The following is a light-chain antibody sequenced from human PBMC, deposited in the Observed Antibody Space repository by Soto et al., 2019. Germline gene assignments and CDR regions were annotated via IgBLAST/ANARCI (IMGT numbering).Light chain of an antibody. Sequence: ENVLTQSPGTLSLSPGERATLSCRARQSISSNYLAWYQQKPGQAPRLLIYGASSRATDIPDRFSGSGSGTDFTLTISRLEPEDFAVYYCQQYATSPQLTFGGGTKVEIK. CDR2: GAS. V-gene: IGKV3-20*01. CDR1: QSISSNY. CDR3: QQYATSPQLT. J-gene: IGKJ4*01.